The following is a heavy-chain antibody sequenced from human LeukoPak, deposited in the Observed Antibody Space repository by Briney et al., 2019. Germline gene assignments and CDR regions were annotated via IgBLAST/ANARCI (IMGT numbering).Heavy chain of an antibody. CDR1: GFTFDDYA. CDR3: AKDEKGSGSYLTPPDY. J-gene: IGHJ4*02. CDR2: ISWDGGST. D-gene: IGHD1-26*01. V-gene: IGHV3-43D*04. Sequence: PGGSLRLSCAASGFTFDDYAMHWVRQAPGKGLEWVSLISWDGGSTYYADSVKGRFTISRDNSKNSLYLQMNSLRAEDTALYYCAKDEKGSGSYLTPPDYWGQGTLVTVSS.